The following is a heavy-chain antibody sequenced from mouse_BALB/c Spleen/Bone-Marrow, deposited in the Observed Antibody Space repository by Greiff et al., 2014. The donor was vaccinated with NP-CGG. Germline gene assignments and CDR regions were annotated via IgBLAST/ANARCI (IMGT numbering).Heavy chain of an antibody. V-gene: IGHV5-9-3*01. CDR2: INSGGSYT. CDR3: ARGDWDEAMDY. J-gene: IGHJ4*01. CDR1: GSTFSSYA. D-gene: IGHD4-1*01. Sequence: DVHLVESGGGLVKPGGSLKLSCAASGSTFSSYAMSWVRQTPEKRLEWVATINSGGSYTYYPDSVKGRFTISRDNAKNTLYLQMSSLRSEDTAMYYCARGDWDEAMDYWGQGTSVTVST.